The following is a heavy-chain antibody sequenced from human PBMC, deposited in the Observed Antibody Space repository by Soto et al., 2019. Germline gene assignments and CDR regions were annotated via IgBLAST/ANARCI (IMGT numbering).Heavy chain of an antibody. CDR3: AMSPINMVGPDF. Sequence: QVQLVQSGAEVKKPGASVKVSCKASGYSFTSYDFSWVRQAPGQGLEWMRWMNPYSGNTATAQKFQGKVTMTLNTATSTVYMELGSLISEDTAIYYCAMSPINMVGPDFWGQGTLVTVSS. D-gene: IGHD2-15*01. J-gene: IGHJ4*02. CDR1: GYSFTSYD. CDR2: MNPYSGNT. V-gene: IGHV1-8*01.